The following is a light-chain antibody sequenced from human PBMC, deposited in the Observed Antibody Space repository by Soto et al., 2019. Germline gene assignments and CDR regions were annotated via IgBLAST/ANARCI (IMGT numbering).Light chain of an antibody. Sequence: DIQMTQYPSSLSASVGDRVTITCRDSQSISSWLSWYPQTPGKAPNXLIYTGSSLQSGVPSRFSGSGAGTDCTRTINSLQPEDFATYYCQQAASFTITFGQGTRLEIK. CDR3: QQAASFTIT. V-gene: IGKV1-12*01. CDR2: TGS. J-gene: IGKJ5*01. CDR1: QSISSW.